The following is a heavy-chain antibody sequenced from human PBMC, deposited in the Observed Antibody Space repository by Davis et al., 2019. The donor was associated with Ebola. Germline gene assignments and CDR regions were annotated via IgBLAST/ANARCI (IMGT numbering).Heavy chain of an antibody. CDR2: TSSDGSNQ. V-gene: IGHV3-30*18. CDR1: GFTFRTYG. J-gene: IGHJ6*02. CDR3: AKDLDQWGYFYGMDV. D-gene: IGHD1-26*01. Sequence: PGGSLRLSCGASGFTFRTYGMHWVRQAPGKGLEWVAVTSSDGSNQYYADSVKGRFTISRDNSKNTLYLQMDSLRPEDTAVYYCAKDLDQWGYFYGMDVWGQGTMVTVYS.